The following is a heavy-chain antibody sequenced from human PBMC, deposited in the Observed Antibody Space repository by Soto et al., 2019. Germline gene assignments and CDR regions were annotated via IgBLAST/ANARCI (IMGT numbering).Heavy chain of an antibody. J-gene: IGHJ5*02. D-gene: IGHD3-3*01. CDR1: VGSIISGGYY. CDR2: IYYSGST. Sequence: SLSLTCTVSVGSIISGGYYWSWILQHPGKGLEWIGYIYYSGSTYYNPSLKSRVTISVDTSKNQFSLKLSSVTAADTAVYYCARAAIFGVVIIRNWFDPWGQGTLVTVSS. CDR3: ARAAIFGVVIIRNWFDP. V-gene: IGHV4-31*03.